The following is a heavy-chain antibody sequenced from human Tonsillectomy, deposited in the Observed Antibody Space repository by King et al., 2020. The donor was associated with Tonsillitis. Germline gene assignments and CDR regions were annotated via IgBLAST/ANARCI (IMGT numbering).Heavy chain of an antibody. V-gene: IGHV5-51*01. J-gene: IGHJ3*02. CDR2: IYPGDSDT. Sequence: QLVQSGAEVKKPGASLKISCKGSAYSFTTYWIAWVRQMPGKGLEWVGIIYPGDSDTRYSPSFQGQVTISADKSISAAYLQWSSLKAADTAMYYCARQSDYEIAGYAFDIWGQGTMSPSPQ. CDR3: ARQSDYEIAGYAFDI. CDR1: AYSFTTYW. D-gene: IGHD4-17*01.